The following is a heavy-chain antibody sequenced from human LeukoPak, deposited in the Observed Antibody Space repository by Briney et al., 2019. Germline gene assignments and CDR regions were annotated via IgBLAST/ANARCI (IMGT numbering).Heavy chain of an antibody. CDR3: AKDRYYDNTGDHYESEY. CDR2: VSGSGGST. D-gene: IGHD3-22*01. CDR1: GFTFSTYG. Sequence: GGSLRLSCAASGFTFSTYGMSWVRQAPGKGLDWVSAVSGSGGSTHYADSVTGRFTISRDNSKNTLYLQMNSLRAEDTAVYYCAKDRYYDNTGDHYESEYWGQGTLVTASS. V-gene: IGHV3-23*01. J-gene: IGHJ4*02.